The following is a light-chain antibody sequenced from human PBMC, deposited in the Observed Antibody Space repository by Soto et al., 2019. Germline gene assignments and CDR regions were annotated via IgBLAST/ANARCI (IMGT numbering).Light chain of an antibody. CDR3: SSYTGSSTTVI. CDR2: EVS. V-gene: IGLV2-14*01. J-gene: IGLJ2*01. Sequence: QSALTQPASVSGSPGQSITISCTGTSSDVGGYNSVSWYQQHPGKAPKLMIYEVSYRPSVVSNRFSGSKSGNTASLTISGLQAEDEADYYCSSYTGSSTTVIFGGGTKLTVL. CDR1: SSDVGGYNS.